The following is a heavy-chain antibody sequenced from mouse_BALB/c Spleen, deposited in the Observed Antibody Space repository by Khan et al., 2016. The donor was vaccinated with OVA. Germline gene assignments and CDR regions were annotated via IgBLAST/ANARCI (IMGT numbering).Heavy chain of an antibody. D-gene: IGHD1-1*01. CDR2: ISYSGST. Sequence: EVELVESGPGLLKPSQSLSLTCTVSGYSITSDYAWNWIRQFPGNKLELMAYISYSGSTTYSPPLRSRISITRDTSKNQFFLQLNSVTTEDTATDYCASGRLLPRYPDYFDYWGQGTTLTVSS. V-gene: IGHV3-2*02. CDR1: GYSITSDYA. CDR3: ASGRLLPRYPDYFDY. J-gene: IGHJ2*01.